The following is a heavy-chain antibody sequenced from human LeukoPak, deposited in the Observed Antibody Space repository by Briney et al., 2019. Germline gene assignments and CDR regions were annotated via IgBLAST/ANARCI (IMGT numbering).Heavy chain of an antibody. Sequence: PGGSLRLSCAASGFTFSSYTMHWVRQAPGKGLEWVSALSNGGGYMYYADSVKGRFTISRDNAENSLYLQMDSLTPEDTAVYYCARAGFSGSGLDFWGQGTLVSVSS. D-gene: IGHD5-12*01. CDR1: GFTFSSYT. CDR3: ARAGFSGSGLDF. CDR2: LSNGGGYM. J-gene: IGHJ4*02. V-gene: IGHV3-21*01.